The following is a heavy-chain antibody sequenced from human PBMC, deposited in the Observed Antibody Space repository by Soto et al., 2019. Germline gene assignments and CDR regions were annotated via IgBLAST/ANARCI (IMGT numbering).Heavy chain of an antibody. CDR3: ARARWILRFLEWLPNFDY. CDR1: GYTYTSYG. V-gene: IGHV1-18*01. J-gene: IGHJ4*02. Sequence: ASVKVSCKTSGYTYTSYGISWVRQTPEQGLEWMGWISAYNGNTNYAQKLQGRVTMTTDTSTSTAYMELRSLRSDDTAVYYCARARWILRFLEWLPNFDYWGQGTLVTVSS. D-gene: IGHD3-3*01. CDR2: ISAYNGNT.